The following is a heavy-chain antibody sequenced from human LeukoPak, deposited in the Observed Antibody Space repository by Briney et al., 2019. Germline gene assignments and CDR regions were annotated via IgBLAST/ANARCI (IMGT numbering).Heavy chain of an antibody. CDR3: ASTLWFGERSFDY. CDR1: GFTFSSYA. D-gene: IGHD3-10*01. J-gene: IGHJ4*02. CDR2: ISYDGSNK. Sequence: GGSLRLSCAASGFTFSSYAMHWVRQAPGKGLEWVAVISYDGSNKYYADSVKGRFTISRDNSKNTLYLQMNSLRAKDTAVYYCASTLWFGERSFDYWGQGTLVTVSS. V-gene: IGHV3-30-3*01.